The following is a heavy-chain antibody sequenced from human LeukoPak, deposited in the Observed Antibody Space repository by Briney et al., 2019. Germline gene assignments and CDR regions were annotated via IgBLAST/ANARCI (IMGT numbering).Heavy chain of an antibody. V-gene: IGHV3-33*01. Sequence: GGSLRLSCAASGFTFSSYGMHWVRQAPGKGLEWVAVIWYDGSTKYYAASVKGRFTISRDNTKNTLYLQMNSLRAEDTAVYYCARDLTYSSGWSYFDYWGQGNLVTVSS. J-gene: IGHJ4*02. D-gene: IGHD6-19*01. CDR3: ARDLTYSSGWSYFDY. CDR1: GFTFSSYG. CDR2: IWYDGSTK.